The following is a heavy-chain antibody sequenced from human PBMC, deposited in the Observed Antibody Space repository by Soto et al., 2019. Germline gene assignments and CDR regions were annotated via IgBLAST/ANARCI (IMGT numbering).Heavy chain of an antibody. CDR3: AKDTYYHDSTGYYVFDY. CDR1: GFIFSNYG. D-gene: IGHD3-22*01. CDR2: ISYDGTNK. V-gene: IGHV3-30*18. J-gene: IGHJ4*02. Sequence: GGSLRLSCAASGFIFSNYGVHWVRQAPGKGLEWVAVISYDGTNKHYADSVKGRFTISRDNSKNTVYLQMNNLRAEDTAVFYCAKDTYYHDSTGYYVFDYWGQGTLVTVSS.